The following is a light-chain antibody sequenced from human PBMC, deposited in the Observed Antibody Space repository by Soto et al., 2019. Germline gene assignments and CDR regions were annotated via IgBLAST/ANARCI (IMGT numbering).Light chain of an antibody. V-gene: IGKV3-11*01. Sequence: DIVLTQSPATLSLSPGERATLSCRASQSVSKYLAWYQQKPGQAPRLLIHDASNRATGIPARFSGSGSGTDVTLTISSLEPEEFGVYYCQQRSNWPQITFGGGTKVEIK. CDR3: QQRSNWPQIT. CDR2: DAS. CDR1: QSVSKY. J-gene: IGKJ4*01.